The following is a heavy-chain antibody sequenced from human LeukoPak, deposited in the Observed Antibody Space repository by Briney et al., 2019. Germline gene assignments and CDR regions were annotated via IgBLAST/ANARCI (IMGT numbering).Heavy chain of an antibody. CDR2: VYYSGST. J-gene: IGHJ4*02. D-gene: IGHD2-2*01. CDR1: AGSISSYY. Sequence: SETLSLTCTVSAGSISSYYWSWIRQPPGKGLEWIGYVYYSGSTNYNPSLKSRVTISVDTSKNQVSLKLSSVTAADTAVYYCARYCSSTSCYFFDSWGQGTLVTVSS. V-gene: IGHV4-59*08. CDR3: ARYCSSTSCYFFDS.